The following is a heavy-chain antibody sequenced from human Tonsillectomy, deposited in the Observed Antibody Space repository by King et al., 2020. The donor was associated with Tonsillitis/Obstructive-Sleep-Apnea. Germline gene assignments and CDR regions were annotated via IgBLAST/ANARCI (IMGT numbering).Heavy chain of an antibody. D-gene: IGHD1-26*01. V-gene: IGHV1-18*01. CDR3: ARDTSIVGAYCPAGYFDY. CDR2: ISPYNGNT. CDR1: GYTFTSDG. Sequence: QLVQSGVEVKKPGASVKVSCKASGYTFTSDGISWVRQAPGQGLEWRGWISPYNGNTKYAQKFQGRVTMTTDTSTSTAYMKLRSLRSDDTAVYYCARDTSIVGAYCPAGYFDYWGQGTLVTVSS. J-gene: IGHJ4*02.